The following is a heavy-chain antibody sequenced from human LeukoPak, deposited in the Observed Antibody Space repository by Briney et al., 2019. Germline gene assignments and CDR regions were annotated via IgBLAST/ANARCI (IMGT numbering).Heavy chain of an antibody. J-gene: IGHJ6*03. CDR1: GYSFTSYW. CDR2: IYPGDSDT. D-gene: IGHD2-15*01. CDR3: ARRKEAGYCSGGRCYYYYYMDV. V-gene: IGHV5-51*01. Sequence: GESLKISCKGSGYSFTSYWIGWVRQMPGKGLEWMGIIYPGDSDTRYSPSFQGQVTISADKSISTAYLQWSSLKASDTAMYYCARRKEAGYCSGGRCYYYYYMDVWGKGTTVTISS.